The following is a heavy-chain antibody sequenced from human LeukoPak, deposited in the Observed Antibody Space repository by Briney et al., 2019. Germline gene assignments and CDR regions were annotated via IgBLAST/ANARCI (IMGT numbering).Heavy chain of an antibody. CDR1: GGSFSGXX. D-gene: IGHD6-13*01. J-gene: IGHJ4*02. CDR3: ARAPAXAGTXXX. Sequence: SLTXAVYGGSFSGXXWSWLRQPPXKGLEWIREINHSGSTNYSPSLKSRVTISEDTSKDQFSLKQRSVTAADTAVYYCARAPAXAGTXXXXGQ. CDR2: INHSGST. V-gene: IGHV4-34*01.